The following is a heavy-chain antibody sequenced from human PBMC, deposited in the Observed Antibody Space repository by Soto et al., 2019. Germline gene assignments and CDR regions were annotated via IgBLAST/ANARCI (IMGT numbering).Heavy chain of an antibody. V-gene: IGHV3-21*01. CDR2: ISSSSSYI. CDR3: ARVMSRRVAGDDY. J-gene: IGHJ4*02. D-gene: IGHD6-19*01. Sequence: SGGSLRLSCAASGFTFSSYSMNWVRQAPGKGLEWVSSISSSSSYIYYADSVKGRFTISRDNAKNSLYLQMNSLRAEDTAVYYCARVMSRRVAGDDYWGQGTLVTVSS. CDR1: GFTFSSYS.